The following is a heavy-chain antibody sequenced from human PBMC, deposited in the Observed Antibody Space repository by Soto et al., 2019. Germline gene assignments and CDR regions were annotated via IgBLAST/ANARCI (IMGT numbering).Heavy chain of an antibody. D-gene: IGHD5-18*01. Sequence: PSETLSLTCTVFGASASSGTYYWSWIRQAPGKGLEWVGHIYYTGSTNYNPSLNNRVTISVDTSKNHFSLQLTSVTAADTAVYYCARGAGFSYASTWFDIWGQGTLVTVSS. V-gene: IGHV4-61*03. CDR3: ARGAGFSYASTWFDI. CDR2: IYYTGST. J-gene: IGHJ5*02. CDR1: GASASSGTYY.